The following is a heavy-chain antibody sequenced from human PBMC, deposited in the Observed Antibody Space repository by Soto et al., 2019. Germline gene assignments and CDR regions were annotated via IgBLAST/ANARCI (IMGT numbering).Heavy chain of an antibody. CDR3: AREARPYGSGSNAFDI. V-gene: IGHV1-69*13. D-gene: IGHD3-10*01. J-gene: IGHJ3*02. Sequence: SVKVSCKASGGTFSSYAISWVRQAPGQGLEWMGGIIPIFGTANYAQKFQGRVTITADESTSTAYMELSSLRSEDTAVYYCAREARPYGSGSNAFDIWGQGTMGTVSS. CDR1: GGTFSSYA. CDR2: IIPIFGTA.